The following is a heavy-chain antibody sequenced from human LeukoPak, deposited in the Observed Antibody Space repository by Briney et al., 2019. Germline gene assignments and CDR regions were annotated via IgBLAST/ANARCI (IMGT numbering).Heavy chain of an antibody. J-gene: IGHJ4*02. Sequence: SETLSLTCSVSGGSLTNYYWGWIRQPPGKGLEFIGYIHSDGTTNYDSSLQSRAAISLDPSKIQFSLRLYSVTAAETALYFCARLNFRGGEALHFDSWGQGTLVTVSS. CDR2: IHSDGTT. CDR3: ARLNFRGGEALHFDS. D-gene: IGHD3-16*01. V-gene: IGHV4-4*09. CDR1: GGSLTNYY.